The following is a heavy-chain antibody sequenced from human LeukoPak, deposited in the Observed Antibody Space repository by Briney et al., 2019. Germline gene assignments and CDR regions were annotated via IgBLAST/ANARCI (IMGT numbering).Heavy chain of an antibody. CDR1: GFAFSSYE. D-gene: IGHD2-21*01. CDR3: VKDLVNFDY. J-gene: IGHJ4*02. V-gene: IGHV3-48*03. CDR2: ISTSGSII. Sequence: PGGSLRLSCAASGFAFSSYEMNWVRQAPGKGLEWVSYISTSGSIIHYADSVKGRFTISRDNSKNTLYLQMNSLRAEDTAVYYCVKDLVNFDYWGQGTQVTVSS.